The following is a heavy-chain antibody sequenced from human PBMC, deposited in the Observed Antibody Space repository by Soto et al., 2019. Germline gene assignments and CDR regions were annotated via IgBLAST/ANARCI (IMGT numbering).Heavy chain of an antibody. Sequence: QVTLKESGPTLVKPTQTLTLTCTFSGFSLSSPGMNVGWIRQPPGKALEWLGMVYWDDDKRYNPSLKDRVTITKDTSKNQVVLTMTNMDPVDTGTYYRAHSEGRSCLCAQWGQGTLVTVSS. D-gene: IGHD3-10*02. V-gene: IGHV2-5*02. CDR1: GFSLSSPGMN. CDR3: AHSEGRSCLCAQ. J-gene: IGHJ4*02. CDR2: VYWDDDK.